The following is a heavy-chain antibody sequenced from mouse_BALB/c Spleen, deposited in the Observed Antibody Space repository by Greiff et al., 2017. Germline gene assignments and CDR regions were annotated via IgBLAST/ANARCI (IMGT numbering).Heavy chain of an antibody. CDR2: IWAGGST. CDR3: ARDHNYYGSRYFDY. Sequence: VQRVESGPGLVAPSQSLSITCTVSGFSLTSYGVHWVRQPPGKGLEWLGVIWAGGSTNYNSALMSRLSISKDNSKSQVFLKMNSLQTDDTAMYYCARDHNYYGSRYFDYWGQGTTLTVSS. V-gene: IGHV2-9*02. J-gene: IGHJ2*01. D-gene: IGHD1-1*01. CDR1: GFSLTSYG.